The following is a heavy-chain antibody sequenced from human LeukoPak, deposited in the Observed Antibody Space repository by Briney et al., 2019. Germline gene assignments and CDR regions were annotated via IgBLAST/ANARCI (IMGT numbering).Heavy chain of an antibody. CDR1: GFTFSTYW. V-gene: IGHV3-7*01. J-gene: IGHJ4*02. Sequence: GGSLRLSCAASGFTFSTYWTRWVRQAPGKGLESAANIKQDGSEKYYVDSVKGRFTISRDNAKNSLYLQMNSLRAEDTAVYYCARDKRSSAAQYYWGQGTLVTVSS. CDR3: ARDKRSSAAQYY. CDR2: IKQDGSEK. D-gene: IGHD6-13*01.